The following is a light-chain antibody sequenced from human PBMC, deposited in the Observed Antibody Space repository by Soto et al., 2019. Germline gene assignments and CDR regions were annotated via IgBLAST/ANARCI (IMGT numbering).Light chain of an antibody. V-gene: IGKV1-6*02. CDR1: QPIGDD. Sequence: AIQMAQSPSSLSASVGDRVTMTCRASQPIGDDVLWYQQKPGRAPKLLIYGPTTLQPGVPSRFSGSGSEAVFTLTINNLQPEDFATYYCQHEYNYPRTFGPGTKV. CDR3: QHEYNYPRT. J-gene: IGKJ3*01. CDR2: GPT.